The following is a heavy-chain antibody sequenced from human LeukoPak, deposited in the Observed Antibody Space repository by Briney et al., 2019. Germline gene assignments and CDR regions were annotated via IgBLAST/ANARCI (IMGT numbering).Heavy chain of an antibody. Sequence: PVASVKVSCKASGYTSTSYGISWVRQAPGQGLEWMGWISAYNGNTNYAQKLQGRVTMTTDTSTSTAYMELRSLRSDDTAVYYCARDRVAAAGTRYYYYGMDVWGQGTTVTVSS. V-gene: IGHV1-18*01. CDR3: ARDRVAAAGTRYYYYGMDV. D-gene: IGHD6-13*01. CDR2: ISAYNGNT. CDR1: GYTSTSYG. J-gene: IGHJ6*02.